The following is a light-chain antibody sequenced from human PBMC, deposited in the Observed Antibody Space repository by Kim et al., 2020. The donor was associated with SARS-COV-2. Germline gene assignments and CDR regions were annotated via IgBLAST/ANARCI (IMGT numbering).Light chain of an antibody. CDR2: GNS. V-gene: IGLV1-40*01. Sequence: QSVLTQPPSVSGAPGQRVTISCTGSSSNIVAGYDVHWYQQLPGTAPKLLIYGNSNRPSRVPDRFSGSKSGTSASLAITGLQAEDEADYYCQSYDSSLSVVFGGGTQLTVL. CDR3: QSYDSSLSVV. CDR1: SSNIVAGYD. J-gene: IGLJ2*01.